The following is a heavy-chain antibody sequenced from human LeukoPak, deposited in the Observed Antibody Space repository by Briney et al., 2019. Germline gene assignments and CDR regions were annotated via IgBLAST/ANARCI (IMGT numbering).Heavy chain of an antibody. V-gene: IGHV1-18*01. Sequence: GASVKVSCKASGYTFTSYGISWVRQASGQGLEWMGWISAYNGNTNYAQKLQGRVTMTTDTSTSTAYMELRSLRSDDTAVYYCARDAGYSSSWSGGDWFDPWGQGTLVTVSS. CDR1: GYTFTSYG. J-gene: IGHJ5*02. CDR3: ARDAGYSSSWSGGDWFDP. D-gene: IGHD6-13*01. CDR2: ISAYNGNT.